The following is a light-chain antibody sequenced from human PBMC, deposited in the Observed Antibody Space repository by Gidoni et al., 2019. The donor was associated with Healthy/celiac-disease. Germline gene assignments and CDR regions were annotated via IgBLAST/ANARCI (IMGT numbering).Light chain of an antibody. CDR3: AAWDDSLNGHV. V-gene: IGLV1-36*01. Sequence: QSVLPQPPSVSEAPRPRVTISCSGSSANIGNNAVNWYQQLPGKAPKLLIYYDDLLPSGVSDRFSGSKSGTSASLAISGLQSEDEADYYCAAWDDSLNGHVFGGGTKLTVL. J-gene: IGLJ2*01. CDR2: YDD. CDR1: SANIGNNA.